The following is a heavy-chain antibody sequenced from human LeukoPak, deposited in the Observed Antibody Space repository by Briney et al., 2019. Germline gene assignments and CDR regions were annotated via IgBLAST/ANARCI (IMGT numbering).Heavy chain of an antibody. CDR1: GFTFTSYW. Sequence: PGGSLRLSCAASGFTFTSYWINWLRQAPGKGLEWVAVINQDGSEKYYVDSVKGRFTISGDNAKNSLYLQMNSLRAEDTAGSYCARDFRNAGDYWGQGTLVTVSS. V-gene: IGHV3-7*01. D-gene: IGHD1-14*01. CDR2: INQDGSEK. CDR3: ARDFRNAGDY. J-gene: IGHJ4*02.